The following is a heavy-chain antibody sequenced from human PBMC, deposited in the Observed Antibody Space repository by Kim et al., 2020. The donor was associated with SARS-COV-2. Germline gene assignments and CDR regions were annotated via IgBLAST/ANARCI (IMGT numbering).Heavy chain of an antibody. D-gene: IGHD3-10*01. CDR2: ST. Sequence: STNYNPSLKSRVTISVDKSKNQFSLKLSSVTAADTAVYYCARRPFDRDKEGWGQGTMVTVSS. CDR3: ARRPFDRDKEG. J-gene: IGHJ3*01. V-gene: IGHV4-4*02.